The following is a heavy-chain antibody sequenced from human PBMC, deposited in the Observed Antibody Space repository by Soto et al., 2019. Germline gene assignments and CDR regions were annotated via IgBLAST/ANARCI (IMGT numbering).Heavy chain of an antibody. J-gene: IGHJ6*02. Sequence: SVKVSRKASGGTFSSYAISWVRQAPGQGLERMGGIIPIFGTANYAQKFQGRVTITADESTSTAYMELSSLRSEDTAVYYCARAVNYDFWSGYNYYYGMDVWGQGTTVT. CDR1: GGTFSSYA. CDR2: IIPIFGTA. CDR3: ARAVNYDFWSGYNYYYGMDV. D-gene: IGHD3-3*01. V-gene: IGHV1-69*13.